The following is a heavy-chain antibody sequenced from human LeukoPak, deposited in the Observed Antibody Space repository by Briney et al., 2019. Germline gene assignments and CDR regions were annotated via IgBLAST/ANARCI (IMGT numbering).Heavy chain of an antibody. CDR3: ARGRDCSGGSCYSNYYMDV. CDR2: ISSSSSYI. V-gene: IGHV3-21*01. D-gene: IGHD2-15*01. Sequence: GGSLRLSCAASGFTFSSYSMNWVRQAPGKGLEWVSSISSSSSYIYYADSVKGRFTISRDNAKNSLYLQMNSLRAEDTAVYYCARGRDCSGGSCYSNYYMDVWGKGTTVTVSS. CDR1: GFTFSSYS. J-gene: IGHJ6*03.